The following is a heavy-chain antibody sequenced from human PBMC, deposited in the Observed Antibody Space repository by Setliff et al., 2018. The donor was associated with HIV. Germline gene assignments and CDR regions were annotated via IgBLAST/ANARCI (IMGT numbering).Heavy chain of an antibody. CDR3: ARDSGDDYSDYYYGMDV. CDR1: GYSFTNYY. D-gene: IGHD4-4*01. V-gene: IGHV1-46*01. Sequence: GASVKVSCKASGYSFTNYYIHWVRQAPGQGLEWMGVINPSSGDTLYAQNFQGRVTVTRDTSTSTVYMELSSLRSEDTALYYCARDSGDDYSDYYYGMDVWGQGTTVTV. J-gene: IGHJ6*02. CDR2: INPSSGDT.